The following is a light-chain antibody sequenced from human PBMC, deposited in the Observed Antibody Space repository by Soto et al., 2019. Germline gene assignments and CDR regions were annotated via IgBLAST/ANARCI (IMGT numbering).Light chain of an antibody. CDR1: QSVSSNY. CDR2: GAS. V-gene: IGKV3-20*01. Sequence: EIVLTQSPGTLSLSPWERATLSCRASQSVSSNYLAWYQQKPGQAPRLLIYGASSRATGIPDRFSGSGSGTDFTLTINSLQSEDFAVYYCQHYASWPLTFGGGTKVDIK. J-gene: IGKJ4*01. CDR3: QHYASWPLT.